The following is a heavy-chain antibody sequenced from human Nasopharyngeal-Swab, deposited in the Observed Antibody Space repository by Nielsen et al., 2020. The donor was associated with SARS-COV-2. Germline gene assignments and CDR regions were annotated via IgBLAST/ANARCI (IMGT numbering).Heavy chain of an antibody. Sequence: ASVKVSCKASGYTFTSYDINWVRQATGQGLEWMGWMNPNSGNTGYAQKFQGRVTITADESTSTAYMELSSLRSEDTAVYYCARVRGRSSSFQGGMDVWGQGTTVTVSS. V-gene: IGHV1-8*01. CDR1: GYTFTSYD. D-gene: IGHD6-6*01. CDR3: ARVRGRSSSFQGGMDV. J-gene: IGHJ6*02. CDR2: MNPNSGNT.